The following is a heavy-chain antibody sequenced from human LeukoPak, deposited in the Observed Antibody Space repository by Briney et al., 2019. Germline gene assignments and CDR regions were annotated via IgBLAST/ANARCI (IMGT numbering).Heavy chain of an antibody. CDR2: MNPNSGNT. CDR1: GYTFTSYD. V-gene: IGHV1-8*01. Sequence: ASVKVSCKASGYTFTSYDINWVRQATGQGLEWMGWMNPNSGNTGYAQKFQGRVTMTRNTSISTAYMELSSPRSEDTAVYYCARGPMVRGYYYYYYMDVWGKGTTVTVSS. J-gene: IGHJ6*03. D-gene: IGHD3-10*01. CDR3: ARGPMVRGYYYYYYMDV.